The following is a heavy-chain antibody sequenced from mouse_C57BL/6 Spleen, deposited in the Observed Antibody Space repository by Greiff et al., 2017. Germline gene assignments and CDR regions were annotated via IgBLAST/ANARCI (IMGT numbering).Heavy chain of an antibody. CDR1: GYAFTNYL. CDR3: ARGGYGSGSYFDY. CDR2: INPGSGGT. D-gene: IGHD1-1*01. V-gene: IGHV1-54*01. Sequence: LKESGAELVRPGTSVKVSCKASGYAFTNYLIEWVKQRPGQGLEWIGVINPGSGGTNYNEKFKGKATLTADKSSSTAYMQLSSLTSEDSAVYFCARGGYGSGSYFDYWGQGTTLTVSS. J-gene: IGHJ2*01.